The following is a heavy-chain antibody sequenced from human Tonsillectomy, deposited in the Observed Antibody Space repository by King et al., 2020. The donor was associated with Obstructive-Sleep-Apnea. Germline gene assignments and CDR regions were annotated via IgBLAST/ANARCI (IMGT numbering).Heavy chain of an antibody. Sequence: QVQLQESGPGLVKPSGTLSLTCAVSGGSISSNNWWSWVRQPPGKGLEWIGEIYHSGSTNYNPSLESRVTISVDKSENHFSLKLSSVTAADTAVYYCARAQWQQLVQGDYYYGMDVWGQGTTVTVSS. D-gene: IGHD6-13*01. CDR2: IYHSGST. J-gene: IGHJ6*02. V-gene: IGHV4-4*02. CDR1: GGSISSNNW. CDR3: ARAQWQQLVQGDYYYGMDV.